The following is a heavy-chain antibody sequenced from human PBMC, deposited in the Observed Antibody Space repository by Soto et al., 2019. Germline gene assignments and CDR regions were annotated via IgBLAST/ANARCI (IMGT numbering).Heavy chain of an antibody. CDR1: VGSISSSSYY. D-gene: IGHD6-6*01. J-gene: IGHJ4*02. CDR2: IYYSGST. CDR3: ASYSSSSFPFDY. Sequence: SETLSLTCTVSVGSISSSSYYWGWIRQPPGKGLEWIGSIYYSGSTYYNPSLKSRVTISVDTSKNQLSLKLSSVTAADTAVYYCASYSSSSFPFDYWGQGTLVTVSS. V-gene: IGHV4-39*01.